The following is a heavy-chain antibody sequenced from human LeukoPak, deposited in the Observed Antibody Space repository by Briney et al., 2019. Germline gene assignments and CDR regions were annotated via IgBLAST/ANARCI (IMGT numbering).Heavy chain of an antibody. J-gene: IGHJ4*02. V-gene: IGHV1-2*02. CDR2: INPNSGGT. Sequence: GASVKVSCKASGYTFTNYDINWVRQATGQGLEWMGWINPNSGGTNYAQKFQGRVTMTRDTSISTAYMELSRLRSDDTAVYYCARDFKDSSSWSDFDYWGQGTLVTVSS. CDR1: GYTFTNYD. D-gene: IGHD6-13*01. CDR3: ARDFKDSSSWSDFDY.